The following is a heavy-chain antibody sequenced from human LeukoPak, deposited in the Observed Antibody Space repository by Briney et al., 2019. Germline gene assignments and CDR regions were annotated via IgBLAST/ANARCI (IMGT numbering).Heavy chain of an antibody. D-gene: IGHD6-19*01. V-gene: IGHV1-18*01. J-gene: IGHJ4*02. CDR3: ARVGSSGWYHFDY. CDR2: FDAYSGNT. CDR1: GYTFSNFV. Sequence: ASVKVSCKASGYTFSNFVISWVRQAPGQGLEWMGWFDAYSGNTNYAQMFQGRITMTTDTSTSTAYMDLRSLRSDDTAVYYCARVGSSGWYHFDYWGQGTLVTVSS.